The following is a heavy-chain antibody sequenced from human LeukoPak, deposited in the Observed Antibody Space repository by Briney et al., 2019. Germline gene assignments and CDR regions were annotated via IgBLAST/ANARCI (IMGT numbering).Heavy chain of an antibody. CDR1: GFTVSSNY. V-gene: IGHV3-66*01. J-gene: IGHJ4*02. D-gene: IGHD5-18*01. CDR2: IYSGGTT. Sequence: PGGSLRLSCAASGFTVSSNYMSWVRHAPGKGLEWVSVIYSGGTTYYADSVKGRFTISRDNSKNTLHLQMNSLRAEDTAVYYCARDQYSYAHAAHWGQGTLVTVSS. CDR3: ARDQYSYAHAAH.